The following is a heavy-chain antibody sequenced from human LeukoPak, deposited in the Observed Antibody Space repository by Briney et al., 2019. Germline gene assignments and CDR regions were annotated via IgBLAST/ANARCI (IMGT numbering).Heavy chain of an antibody. CDR3: ARSRRLRPQITMIVVARPVGYFDY. J-gene: IGHJ4*02. D-gene: IGHD3-22*01. CDR1: GDSISSSSYY. CDR2: INHSGST. Sequence: SETLSLTCTVSGDSISSSSYYWSWIRQPPGKGLERIGEINHSGSTNYNPSLKSRVTISVDTSKNQFSLKLSSVTAADTAVYYCARSRRLRPQITMIVVARPVGYFDYWGQGTLVTVSS. V-gene: IGHV4-39*07.